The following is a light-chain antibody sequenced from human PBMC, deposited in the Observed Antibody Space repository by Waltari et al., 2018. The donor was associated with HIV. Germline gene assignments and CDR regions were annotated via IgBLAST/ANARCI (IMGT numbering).Light chain of an antibody. CDR1: PSLLQSNGSNY. CDR3: MQALQTPT. V-gene: IGKV2-28*01. Sequence: DIVMTQSPRSLPVTPGWSASICCRSSPSLLQSNGSNYMQWYLQKPGQYPQLLIYLGSNRASGVTDRFSGSGSGTYFTLKISKVEAEDVGVYYSMQALQTPTFGGGTKVESK. CDR2: LGS. J-gene: IGKJ4*01.